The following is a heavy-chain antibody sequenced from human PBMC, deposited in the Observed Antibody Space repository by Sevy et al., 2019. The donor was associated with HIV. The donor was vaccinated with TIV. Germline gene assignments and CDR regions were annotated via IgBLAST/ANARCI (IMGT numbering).Heavy chain of an antibody. J-gene: IGHJ5*02. V-gene: IGHV4-34*01. CDR2: INESGIT. Sequence: SETLSLTCAVHDGSFSGYYWNWIRQLPGKGLEWIGEINESGITYYNPSLKSRVTISVDTSKKQFSLKLNPGTAVEPAVYFCARSPPVVVVPGAPSWFDPWGQGTLVTVSS. CDR1: DGSFSGYY. D-gene: IGHD2-2*01. CDR3: ARSPPVVVVPGAPSWFDP.